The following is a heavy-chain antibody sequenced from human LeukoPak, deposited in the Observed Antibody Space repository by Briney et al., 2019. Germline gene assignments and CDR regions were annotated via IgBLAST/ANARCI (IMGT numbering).Heavy chain of an antibody. Sequence: GGSLRLSCAASGFTFSNYWMHWVRQAPGKGLEWVSAISGSGGTTYYADSVKGRFTISRDNSKNTLYLQMNSLRAEDTAVYYCAKDSCSGGSCYSPYWGQGTLVTVSS. V-gene: IGHV3-23*01. CDR2: ISGSGGTT. CDR3: AKDSCSGGSCYSPY. D-gene: IGHD2-15*01. J-gene: IGHJ4*02. CDR1: GFTFSNYW.